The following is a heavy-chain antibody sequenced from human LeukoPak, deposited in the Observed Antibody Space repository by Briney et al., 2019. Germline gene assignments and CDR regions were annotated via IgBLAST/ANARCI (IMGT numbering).Heavy chain of an antibody. CDR2: INHSGST. CDR3: ARDRYCSSTSCPNWFDP. Sequence: SETLSLTCAVYGGSFSGYYWSWIRQPPGKGLEWIGEINHSGSTNYNPSLESRVTISVDTSKNQFSLKLSSVTAADTAVYYCARDRYCSSTSCPNWFDPWGQGTLVTVSS. V-gene: IGHV4-34*01. D-gene: IGHD2-2*01. CDR1: GGSFSGYY. J-gene: IGHJ5*02.